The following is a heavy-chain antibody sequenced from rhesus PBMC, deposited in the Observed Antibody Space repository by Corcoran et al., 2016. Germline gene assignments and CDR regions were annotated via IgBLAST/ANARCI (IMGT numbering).Heavy chain of an antibody. D-gene: IGHD2-27*01. CDR3: AKDFEVFTALDS. CDR1: GFTFSSYG. CDR2: INCGRGST. J-gene: IGHJ4*01. Sequence: EVQLVETGGGLVQPGGSLKLSCAASGFTFSSYGMSWVRQAPGKGLEWVSAINCGRGSTYHADAVNGRFTISRDNSKNTLSLQMNSLRAEDTAVYYCAKDFEVFTALDSWGQGVLVTVSS. V-gene: IGHV3S5*01.